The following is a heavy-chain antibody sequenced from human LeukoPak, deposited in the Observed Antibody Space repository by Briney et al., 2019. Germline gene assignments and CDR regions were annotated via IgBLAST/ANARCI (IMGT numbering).Heavy chain of an antibody. D-gene: IGHD2-8*01. CDR3: ASMYFSQYLQH. J-gene: IGHJ1*01. CDR1: GLTFSSYA. CDR2: IYSGGST. Sequence: GGSLRLSCAASGLTFSSYAMSWVRQAPGKGLEWVSVIYSGGSTYYADSVKGRFTISRDNSKNTLYLQMNSLRAEDTAVYYCASMYFSQYLQHWGQGTLVSVSS. V-gene: IGHV3-53*01.